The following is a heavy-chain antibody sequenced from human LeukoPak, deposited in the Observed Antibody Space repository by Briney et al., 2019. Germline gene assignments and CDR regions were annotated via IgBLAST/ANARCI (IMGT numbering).Heavy chain of an antibody. D-gene: IGHD2-15*01. CDR3: ARQRGVVVVAATEYYFDY. Sequence: GGSLRLSCAVSGFTFSSYGMHWVRQAPGKGLEWVAVIWYDGSNKYYADSVKGRFTISRDNSKNTLYLQMNSLRAEDTAVYYCARQRGVVVVAATEYYFDYWGQGTLVTVSS. CDR1: GFTFSSYG. CDR2: IWYDGSNK. V-gene: IGHV3-33*01. J-gene: IGHJ4*02.